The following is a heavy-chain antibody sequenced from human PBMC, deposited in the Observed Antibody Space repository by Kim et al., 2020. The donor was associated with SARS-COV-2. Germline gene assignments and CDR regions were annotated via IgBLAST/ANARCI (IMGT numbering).Heavy chain of an antibody. J-gene: IGHJ4*02. CDR1: GGTFSSYA. V-gene: IGHV1-69*04. Sequence: SVKVSCKASGGTFSSYAISWVRQAPGQGLEWMGRIIPILGIANYAQKFQGRVTITADKSTSTAYMELSSLRSEDTAVYYCARVNSPYGSGSYYFDYWGQGTLVTVSS. D-gene: IGHD3-10*01. CDR3: ARVNSPYGSGSYYFDY. CDR2: IIPILGIA.